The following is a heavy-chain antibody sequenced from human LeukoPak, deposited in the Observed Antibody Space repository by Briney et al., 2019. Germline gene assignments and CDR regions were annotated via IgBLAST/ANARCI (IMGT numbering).Heavy chain of an antibody. Sequence: SETLSLTCTVSGCSISSYYWSWIRQPPGKGLEWSGYIYYSGSTNYNPSLKSRVTISVDTSKNQFSLKLSSVTAADTAVYYCARPQDYGDGAFDIWGQGTMVTVSS. D-gene: IGHD4-17*01. V-gene: IGHV4-59*08. CDR2: IYYSGST. CDR1: GCSISSYY. J-gene: IGHJ3*02. CDR3: ARPQDYGDGAFDI.